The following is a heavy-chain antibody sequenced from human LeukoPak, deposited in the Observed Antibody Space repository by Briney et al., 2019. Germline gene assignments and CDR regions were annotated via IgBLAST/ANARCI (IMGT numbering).Heavy chain of an antibody. V-gene: IGHV1-2*02. CDR1: GYTFTGYY. CDR2: INPNSGGT. J-gene: IGHJ4*02. D-gene: IGHD1-26*01. Sequence: ASVKVSCKASGYTFTGYYMHWVRQAPGQGLEWMGWINPNSGGTNYAQKFQGRVTMTRDTSISTAYMKLSRLRSDDTAVYYCARDLPSGGSYLYFDYWGQGTLVTVSS. CDR3: ARDLPSGGSYLYFDY.